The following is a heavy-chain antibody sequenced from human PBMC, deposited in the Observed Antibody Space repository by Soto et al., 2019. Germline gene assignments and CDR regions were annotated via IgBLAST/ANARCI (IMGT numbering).Heavy chain of an antibody. D-gene: IGHD5-18*01. J-gene: IGHJ6*02. V-gene: IGHV2-70*01. CDR1: GFSLTTTGVY. CDR2: IDWDDTK. CDR3: ARTRNNERIHPQFYSGTDV. Sequence: SGPTLVNPTETLTLTCTFSGFSLTTTGVYVTWIRQPPGKALEWLALIDWDDTKYYNKSLTTRLTVSKDTSKNQVVLTMTNMDLVDTATYFCARTRNNERIHPQFYSGTDVWGPGTTVTVSS.